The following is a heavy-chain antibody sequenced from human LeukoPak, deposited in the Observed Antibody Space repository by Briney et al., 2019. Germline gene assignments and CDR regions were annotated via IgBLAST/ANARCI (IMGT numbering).Heavy chain of an antibody. CDR3: ARSSLAAGANWFDP. Sequence: GGSLRLSCAASGFTFSSYAMHWVRQAPGKGLEYVSSITSNGDSTYYANSVKGRFTISRDNSKNTLYLQMGSLRTDDMAVYYCARSSLAAGANWFDPWGQGTLVIVSS. V-gene: IGHV3-64*01. CDR1: GFTFSSYA. J-gene: IGHJ5*02. CDR2: ITSNGDST. D-gene: IGHD6-13*01.